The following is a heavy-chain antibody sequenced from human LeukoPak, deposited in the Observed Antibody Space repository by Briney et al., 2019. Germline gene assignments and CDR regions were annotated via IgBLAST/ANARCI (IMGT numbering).Heavy chain of an antibody. CDR3: ARGIVGVSNWFDP. CDR1: GYTFTGYY. Sequence: ASVKVSCKASGYTFTGYYMHWVRQAPGQGLEWMGWINPNGGGTNYAQRFQGRVTMTRDTSISTAYMELSRLRSDDTAVYYCARGIVGVSNWFDPWGQGTLVTVSS. V-gene: IGHV1-2*02. D-gene: IGHD1-26*01. CDR2: INPNGGGT. J-gene: IGHJ5*02.